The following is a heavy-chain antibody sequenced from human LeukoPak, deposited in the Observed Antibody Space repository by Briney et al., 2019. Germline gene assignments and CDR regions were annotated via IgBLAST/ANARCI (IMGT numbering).Heavy chain of an antibody. J-gene: IGHJ4*02. CDR3: TRGQDGYDDY. CDR1: GGSISGYY. Sequence: SETLSLTCTVSGGSISGYYWNWIRQPAGEGLEWIGRIYVSESTNYNPSLKSRVTMSVDTSKNQFSLKMSSVTAADTAVYYCTRGQDGYDDYWGQGTLVTVSS. V-gene: IGHV4-4*07. CDR2: IYVSEST. D-gene: IGHD5-24*01.